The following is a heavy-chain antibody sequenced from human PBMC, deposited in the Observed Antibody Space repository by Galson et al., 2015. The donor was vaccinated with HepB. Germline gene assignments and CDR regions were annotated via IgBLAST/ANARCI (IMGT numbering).Heavy chain of an antibody. V-gene: IGHV6-1*01. J-gene: IGHJ3*02. Sequence: CAISGDSVSSNSAAWNWIRQSPSRGLERLGRTYYRSKWYNDYAVSVKSRITINPDTSKNRFSLQLNSVTPEDTAVYYCATDYYDSSGYPDAFDIWGQGTMVTVSS. D-gene: IGHD3-22*01. CDR2: TYYRSKWYN. CDR1: GDSVSSNSAA. CDR3: ATDYYDSSGYPDAFDI.